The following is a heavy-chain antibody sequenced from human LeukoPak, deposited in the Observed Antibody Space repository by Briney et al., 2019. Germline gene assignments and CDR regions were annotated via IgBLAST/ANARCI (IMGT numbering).Heavy chain of an antibody. J-gene: IGHJ6*03. Sequence: SETLSLTCTVSSGSISSGSYFWSWIRQPAGKGLEWIGRIYNSDTTNYNPSLKSRVTISVDTSKNQFSLKLSSVTAADTAVYYCAREETYYDFWSGYPGDYYYYMDVWGKGTTVTVSS. CDR2: IYNSDTT. D-gene: IGHD3-3*01. V-gene: IGHV4-61*02. CDR3: AREETYYDFWSGYPGDYYYYMDV. CDR1: SGSISSGSYF.